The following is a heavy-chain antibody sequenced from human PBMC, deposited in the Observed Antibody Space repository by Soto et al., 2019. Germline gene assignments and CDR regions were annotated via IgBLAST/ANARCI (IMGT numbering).Heavy chain of an antibody. CDR1: GFTFSSYA. D-gene: IGHD1-26*01. CDR2: ISGSGGST. J-gene: IGHJ6*02. Sequence: GGSLRLSCAASGFTFSSYAMSWVRQAPGKGLEWVSAISGSGGSTYYADSVKGRFTISRDNSKNTLYLQMNSLRAEDTAVYYCAKVMVGATNYYYYGMDVWGQGTTVTVSS. V-gene: IGHV3-23*01. CDR3: AKVMVGATNYYYYGMDV.